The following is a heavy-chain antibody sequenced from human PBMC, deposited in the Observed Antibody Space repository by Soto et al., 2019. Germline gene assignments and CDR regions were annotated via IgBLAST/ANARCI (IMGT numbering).Heavy chain of an antibody. D-gene: IGHD3-9*01. Sequence: EVQLVESGGGLVQPGGSLRLSCAASGFTFSSYWMHWVRQSPGKGLVWVSRIKTDGSDTHYADSVKGRFTISRDNAKNTWYLQMNSLRDKDTAVYYCARPRTSDWAYDIWGQGTMVIVSS. J-gene: IGHJ3*02. V-gene: IGHV3-74*01. CDR3: ARPRTSDWAYDI. CDR1: GFTFSSYW. CDR2: IKTDGSDT.